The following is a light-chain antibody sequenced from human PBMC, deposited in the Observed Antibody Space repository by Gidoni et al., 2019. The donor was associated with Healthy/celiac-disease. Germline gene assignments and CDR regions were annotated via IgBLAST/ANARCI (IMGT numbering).Light chain of an antibody. J-gene: IGKJ4*01. V-gene: IGKV1-39*01. Sequence: DSQRTQSPSSLSASGGDRVTITCRASQSISCYLNWYQQKPGQAPQLLIYAASSLKSEVPSRFSGSGSGTDFTLTISSLHPEDFATYYCQQGYSTLLTFGGGTKVEIK. CDR3: QQGYSTLLT. CDR1: QSISCY. CDR2: AAS.